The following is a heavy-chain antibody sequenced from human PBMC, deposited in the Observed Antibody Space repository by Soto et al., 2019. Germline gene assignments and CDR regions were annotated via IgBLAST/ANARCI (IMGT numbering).Heavy chain of an antibody. CDR3: ARVERGTATTVVDAFDI. J-gene: IGHJ3*02. V-gene: IGHV4-34*01. CDR1: VGYDSRARYY. Sequence: SVLQSRTGARRVGYDSRARYYSSRLQQPPGKGLEWIGEMSHSGGTHFNPSLKGRVTISVDTSKNQFSLMMSSVTAADTALYYCARVERGTATTVVDAFDIWGPGTMVTVSS. CDR2: MSHSGGT. D-gene: IGHD1-1*01.